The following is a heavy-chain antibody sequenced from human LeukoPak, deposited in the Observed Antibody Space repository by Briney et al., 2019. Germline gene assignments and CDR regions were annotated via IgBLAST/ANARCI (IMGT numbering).Heavy chain of an antibody. V-gene: IGHV3-9*03. J-gene: IGHJ3*02. CDR1: GFTFDEYA. Sequence: GGSLRLSCAASGFTFDEYAMHWVRQAPGKGLGWVSGISWNSGSIGYADSVKGRFTISRDNAKNSLYLQMNSLRAEDMAFYYCAKDMYAMYTSGWAGSLAASDIWGQGTKVTVSS. D-gene: IGHD6-19*01. CDR2: ISWNSGSI. CDR3: AKDMYAMYTSGWAGSLAASDI.